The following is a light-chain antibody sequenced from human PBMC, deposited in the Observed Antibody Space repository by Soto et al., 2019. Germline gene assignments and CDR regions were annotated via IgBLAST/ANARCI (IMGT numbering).Light chain of an antibody. Sequence: DIVMTQSPDSLAVSLGERATINCKSSQSVLYSSNNKNYLAWYQQKPGQPPKLLIYWASTRESGVPDRFSGSGSGTDFTLTISSLQAEDVAVYYCQQYYSTPPRYTCGQGTKLEIK. CDR2: WAS. V-gene: IGKV4-1*01. J-gene: IGKJ2*01. CDR3: QQYYSTPPRYT. CDR1: QSVLYSSNNKNY.